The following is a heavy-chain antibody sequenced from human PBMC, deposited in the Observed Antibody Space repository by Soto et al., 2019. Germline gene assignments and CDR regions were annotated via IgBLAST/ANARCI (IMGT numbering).Heavy chain of an antibody. V-gene: IGHV4-31*03. CDR3: ARDRRGYDALDV. Sequence: PSETLSLTCTVSGGSISSGGNYWSWIRHHPGKGLEWIGHIYYCGSTTNYNPSLKSRITILVDTSKNQFSLNLRSVTAADTAVYYWARDRRGYDALDVWGQGPMVTVAS. D-gene: IGHD3-10*01. CDR2: IYYCGSTT. CDR1: GGSISSGGNY. J-gene: IGHJ3*01.